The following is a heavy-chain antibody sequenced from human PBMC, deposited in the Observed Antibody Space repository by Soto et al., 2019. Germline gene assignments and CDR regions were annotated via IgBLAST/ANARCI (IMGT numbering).Heavy chain of an antibody. J-gene: IGHJ3*02. V-gene: IGHV3-30-3*01. CDR2: ISYDGSNK. CDR1: GFTFSSYA. D-gene: IGHD2-15*01. CDR3: ARVVAAIGAFDI. Sequence: QVQLVESGGGVVQPGRSLRLSCAASGFTFSSYAMHWVRQAPGKGLEWVAVISYDGSNKYYADSVKGRFTISRDNSKNTLYLQMNSLRAEDTAVYYCARVVAAIGAFDIWGQGTMVTVSS.